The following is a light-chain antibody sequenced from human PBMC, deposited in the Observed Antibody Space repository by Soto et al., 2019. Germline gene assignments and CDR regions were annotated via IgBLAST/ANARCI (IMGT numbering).Light chain of an antibody. CDR3: QQFSSYPRT. V-gene: IGKV3-20*01. Sequence: ELVLTQSPGTLSLSPGDRATLYCRASQRVSSSFLAWYQQKPGQAPRLLIYGASSRATGIPDRFSGSGSGTDFTLTISRLEPEDFAVYYCQQFSSYPRTFGGGTKVDIK. J-gene: IGKJ4*01. CDR2: GAS. CDR1: QRVSSSF.